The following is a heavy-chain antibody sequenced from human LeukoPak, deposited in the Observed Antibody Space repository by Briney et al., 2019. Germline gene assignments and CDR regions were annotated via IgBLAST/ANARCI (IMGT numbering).Heavy chain of an antibody. CDR1: GYTFTGYY. V-gene: IGHV1-2*02. CDR3: ARVQWLVHWFDP. J-gene: IGHJ5*02. CDR2: INPNSGGT. Sequence: ASVKVSCKASGYTFTGYYMHWVRQAPGQGLERMGWINPNSGGTNYAQKFQGRVTMTRDTSISTAYMELSRLRSDDTAVYYCARVQWLVHWFDPWGQGTLVTVSS. D-gene: IGHD6-19*01.